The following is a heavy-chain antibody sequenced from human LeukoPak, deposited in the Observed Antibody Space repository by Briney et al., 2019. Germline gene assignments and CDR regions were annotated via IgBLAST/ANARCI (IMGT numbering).Heavy chain of an antibody. V-gene: IGHV6-1*01. D-gene: IGHD3-10*01. CDR2: TYYRSTWYT. J-gene: IGHJ3*02. CDR3: ARDLLLWFRETHDAFDI. CDR1: GDSVSSNSAG. Sequence: SQTLSLTCAISGDSVSSNSAGWNWIRQSPSRGLEWLGRTYYRSTWYTDYAVSVKSRITINPDTSKNQFSLQLNSVTSEDTAVYYCARDLLLWFRETHDAFDIWGQGTMVTVSS.